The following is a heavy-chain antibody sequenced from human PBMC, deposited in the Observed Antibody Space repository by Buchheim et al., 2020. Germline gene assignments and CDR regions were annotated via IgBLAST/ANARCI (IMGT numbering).Heavy chain of an antibody. J-gene: IGHJ4*02. V-gene: IGHV3-48*03. Sequence: EVQLVESGGGLVQPGGSLRLSCAASGFTFSSYEMNWVRQAPGKGLEWVSYISGSATTIYYADSVKGRFTISRANAKNSLYLQMNSLRAEDTALYYCAREGLVAGNFDYWGQGTL. CDR2: ISGSATTI. CDR3: AREGLVAGNFDY. D-gene: IGHD6-19*01. CDR1: GFTFSSYE.